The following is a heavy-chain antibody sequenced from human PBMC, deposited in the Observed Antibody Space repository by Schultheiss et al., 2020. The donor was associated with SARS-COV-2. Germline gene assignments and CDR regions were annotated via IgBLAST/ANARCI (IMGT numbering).Heavy chain of an antibody. Sequence: GESLKISCAASGFTFSSYGMHWVRQAPGKGLEWVSAISGSGGSTYYADSVKGRFTISRDNSKNTLYLQMNSLRAEDTAVYYCAKVHRGDYPIIFDYWGQGTLVTVSS. V-gene: IGHV3-23*01. D-gene: IGHD4-17*01. CDR1: GFTFSSYG. CDR3: AKVHRGDYPIIFDY. J-gene: IGHJ4*02. CDR2: ISGSGGST.